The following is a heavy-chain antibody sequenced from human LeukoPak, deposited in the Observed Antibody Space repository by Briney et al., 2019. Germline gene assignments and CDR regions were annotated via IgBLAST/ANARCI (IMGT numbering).Heavy chain of an antibody. J-gene: IGHJ3*02. CDR2: IYYSGSTNYT. CDR3: ASFLVSNAFDI. CDR1: GGSISYYY. Sequence: SETLSLTCTVSGGSISYYYWSWIRQPPGKGLEWIGYIYYSGSTNYTNYNPSLKSRVTISVDTSKNLFSLKLSSLTAADTAVYYCASFLVSNAFDIWGQGTMVTVSS. D-gene: IGHD5/OR15-5a*01. V-gene: IGHV4-59*01.